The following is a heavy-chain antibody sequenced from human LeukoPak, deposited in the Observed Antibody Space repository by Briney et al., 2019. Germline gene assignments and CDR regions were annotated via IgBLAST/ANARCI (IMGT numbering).Heavy chain of an antibody. J-gene: IGHJ4*02. CDR1: GGSISRDY. CDR3: ARGPYYYDSSGYLAYDY. CDR2: MYYSGST. Sequence: SETLSLTCSVSGGSISRDYWSWIRQPPGKGLEWIGYMYYSGSTNFNPSLKTRVTISVDTSKNQFSLKLSSVTAADTAVYYCARGPYYYDSSGYLAYDYWGQGTLVTVSS. V-gene: IGHV4-59*08. D-gene: IGHD3-22*01.